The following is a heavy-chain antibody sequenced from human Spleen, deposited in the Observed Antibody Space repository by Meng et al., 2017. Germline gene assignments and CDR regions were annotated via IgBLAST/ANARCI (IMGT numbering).Heavy chain of an antibody. V-gene: IGHV4-34*01. CDR3: ARGPTTMAHDFDY. Sequence: HEWGPGRLQPSDALYLTCAVYGGSFSGYYWSWIRQPPGKGLEWIGEINHSGSTNYNPSLKSRVTISVDTSKNQFSLKLSSVTAADSAVYYCARGPTTMAHDFDYWGQGTLVTVSS. CDR1: GGSFSGYY. J-gene: IGHJ4*02. D-gene: IGHD4-11*01. CDR2: INHSGST.